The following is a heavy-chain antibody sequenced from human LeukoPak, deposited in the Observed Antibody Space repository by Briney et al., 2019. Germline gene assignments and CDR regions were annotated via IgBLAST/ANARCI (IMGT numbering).Heavy chain of an antibody. CDR2: INPSGGST. V-gene: IGHV1-46*01. Sequence: GASVKVSCKASGYTFTSYYMHWVRQAPGQGLGWMGIINPSGGSTSYAQKFQGRVTMTRVTSTSTVYMELSSLRSEDTAVYYCARDRGGSYDAFDIWGQGTMVTVSS. CDR3: ARDRGGSYDAFDI. CDR1: GYTFTSYY. D-gene: IGHD1-26*01. J-gene: IGHJ3*02.